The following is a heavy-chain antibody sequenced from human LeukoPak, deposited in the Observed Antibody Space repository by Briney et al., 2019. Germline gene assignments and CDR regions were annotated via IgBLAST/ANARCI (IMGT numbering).Heavy chain of an antibody. CDR1: GGSISSYY. CDR3: ARDRRGYYFDY. CDR2: IYYSGST. Sequence: PSETLSLTCTVSGGSISSYYWSWIRQPPGKGLEWIGYIYYSGSTNYNPSLKSRVTISVDTSKNQFSLKLSSVTAADTAVYYCARDRRGYYFDYWGQGTLATVSS. V-gene: IGHV4-59*12. D-gene: IGHD3-10*01. J-gene: IGHJ4*02.